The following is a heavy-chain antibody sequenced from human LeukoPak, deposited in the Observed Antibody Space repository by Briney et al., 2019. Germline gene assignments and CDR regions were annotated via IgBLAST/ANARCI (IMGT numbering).Heavy chain of an antibody. CDR3: VSFYETY. V-gene: IGHV3-66*01. D-gene: IGHD2/OR15-2a*01. Sequence: GGSLRLSCAASGFSVNTDYMSWVPQAPGKGLEWVSVIYSGGRTYYADSVKGRFTISKDNAKNTVYLQMNSLRAEDTAVYYCVSFYETYWGRGTLVTVSS. CDR2: IYSGGRT. J-gene: IGHJ4*02. CDR1: GFSVNTDY.